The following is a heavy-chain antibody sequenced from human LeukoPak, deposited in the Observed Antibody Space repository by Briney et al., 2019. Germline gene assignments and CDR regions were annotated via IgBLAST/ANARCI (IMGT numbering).Heavy chain of an antibody. CDR2: SNSSGGST. V-gene: IGHV1-46*01. CDR3: AIDAGLKEYCSGGMCHFDY. D-gene: IGHD2-15*01. CDR1: GYTFITYY. J-gene: IGHJ4*02. Sequence: ASVKVSCKTSGYTFITYYMNWVRQAPGQGLEWLGISNSSGGSTRYEKTSQGRVTVTAATYTITTSMYLSSLIAEDTTMCYYAIDAGLKEYCSGGMCHFDYWGQGTLVTVSS.